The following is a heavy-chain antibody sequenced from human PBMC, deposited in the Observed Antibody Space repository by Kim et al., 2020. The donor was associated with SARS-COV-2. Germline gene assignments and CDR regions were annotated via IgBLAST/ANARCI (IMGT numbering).Heavy chain of an antibody. V-gene: IGHV3-33*01. CDR2: IWSDGRTK. D-gene: IGHD3-10*01. Sequence: GGSLRLSCTASGFPFSTSAINWVRQAPGKGLEWVAVIWSDGRTKYYGDSVQGRFDISRDNSNNMVFLQMNIMRVEDTAIYYCSIAAGGDWGQGTLVTVSS. CDR3: SIAAGGD. J-gene: IGHJ4*02. CDR1: GFPFSTSA.